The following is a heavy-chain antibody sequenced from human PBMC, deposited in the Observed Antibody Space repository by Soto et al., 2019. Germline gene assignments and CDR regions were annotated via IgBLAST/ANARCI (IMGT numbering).Heavy chain of an antibody. D-gene: IGHD5-12*01. CDR2: ISYDGSNK. J-gene: IGHJ4*02. Sequence: QVPLVESGGGVVQPGRSLRLSCAASGFTFSSYAMHWVRQAPGKGLEWVAVISYDGSNKYYADSVKGRFTISRDNPKNPLYLQMNSLRAEDTAVYYCARESDIVATNPTFDYWGQGTLVTVSS. V-gene: IGHV3-30-3*01. CDR1: GFTFSSYA. CDR3: ARESDIVATNPTFDY.